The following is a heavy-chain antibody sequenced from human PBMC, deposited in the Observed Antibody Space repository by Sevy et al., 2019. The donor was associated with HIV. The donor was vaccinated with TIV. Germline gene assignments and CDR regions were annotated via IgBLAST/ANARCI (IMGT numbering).Heavy chain of an antibody. Sequence: GGSLRLSCAASGFTFGSYAMSWVRQAPGKGLEWVSAISGRGGRTHYADSVKGRFTISREISRNSLYLQMNSLSGDDTAVYYCAKMYYVILTDSFPPFDYWGQGTLVTVSS. D-gene: IGHD3-9*01. J-gene: IGHJ4*02. V-gene: IGHV3-23*01. CDR3: AKMYYVILTDSFPPFDY. CDR1: GFTFGSYA. CDR2: ISGRGGRT.